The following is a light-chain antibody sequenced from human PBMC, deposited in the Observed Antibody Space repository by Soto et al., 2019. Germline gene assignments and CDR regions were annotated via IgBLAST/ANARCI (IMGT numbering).Light chain of an antibody. Sequence: EIVLTQSPGTLSLSPGERATLSCRASQSVSSNYLAWYQQKPGQAPRLLIYGASSRATDIPDRFSGSGSGTDFTLTISRLEPEDFAVFYCQQYGSSPITFGQGTRLEIK. J-gene: IGKJ5*01. V-gene: IGKV3-20*01. CDR2: GAS. CDR3: QQYGSSPIT. CDR1: QSVSSNY.